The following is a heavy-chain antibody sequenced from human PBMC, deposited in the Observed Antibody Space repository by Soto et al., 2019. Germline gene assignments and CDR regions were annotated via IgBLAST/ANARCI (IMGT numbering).Heavy chain of an antibody. CDR1: GFTFSDYY. J-gene: IGHJ4*02. CDR3: ARAKEERSYNWNSDY. CDR2: ISSSSSYT. V-gene: IGHV3-11*06. D-gene: IGHD1-7*01. Sequence: GGSLRLSCAASGFTFSDYYMSWIRQAPGKGLEWVSYISSSSSYTNYADSVKGRFTISRDNAKNSLYLQMISLRAEDTAVYYCARAKEERSYNWNSDYWGQGTLVTVSS.